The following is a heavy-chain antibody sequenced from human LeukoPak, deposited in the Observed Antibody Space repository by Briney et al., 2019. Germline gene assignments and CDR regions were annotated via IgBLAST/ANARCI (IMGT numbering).Heavy chain of an antibody. Sequence: PGGSLTRYCSGYTFTFSSYSMNWVRQAPGKGLEWVSYISSSSSTIYYADSVKGRFTISRDNAKNSLYLQMNSLRAEDTAVYYCARDFWSAHWGQGTLVTVSS. D-gene: IGHD3-3*01. CDR3: ARDFWSAH. CDR2: ISSSSSTI. J-gene: IGHJ4*02. V-gene: IGHV3-48*01. CDR1: TFTFSSYS.